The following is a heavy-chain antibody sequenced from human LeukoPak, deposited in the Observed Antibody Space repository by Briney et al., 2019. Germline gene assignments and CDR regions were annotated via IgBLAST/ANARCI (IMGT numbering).Heavy chain of an antibody. Sequence: GGSLTLSCAACGFTFSRYLMRWLRPAPGEGLEWVSGMSVSGGRTNYAHYVKGRFPISRDNSKNTLYLHMNSLRAEDTAVYFCAKAPDSYTVTSPFDYWGQGTLVTVSS. CDR3: AKAPDSYTVTSPFDY. CDR2: MSVSGGRT. D-gene: IGHD4-17*01. V-gene: IGHV3-23*01. J-gene: IGHJ4*02. CDR1: GFTFSRYL.